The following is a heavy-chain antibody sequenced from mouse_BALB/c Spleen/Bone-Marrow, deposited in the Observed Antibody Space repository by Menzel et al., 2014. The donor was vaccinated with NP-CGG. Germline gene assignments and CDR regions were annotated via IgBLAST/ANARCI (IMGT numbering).Heavy chain of an antibody. CDR2: ISDGVSYA. CDR3: ARAPPYDFYAMDY. CDR1: GFTFSDYY. V-gene: IGHV5-4*02. J-gene: IGHJ4*01. D-gene: IGHD2-13*01. Sequence: EVNLVASGGGLVKPGGSLKLSCAASGFTFSDYYMFWVRQTPEKRLAWVATISDGVSYAYYPDSVKGRFTISRDNARNNLYLQMSSLKSEDTAMYYCARAPPYDFYAMDYWGQGTSVTVSS.